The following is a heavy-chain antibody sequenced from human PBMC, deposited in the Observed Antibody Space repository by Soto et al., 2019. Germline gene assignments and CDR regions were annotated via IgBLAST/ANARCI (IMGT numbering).Heavy chain of an antibody. V-gene: IGHV3-23*01. D-gene: IGHD5-12*01. Sequence: GGSLRLSCAASGFTFSSYAMSWVRQAPGKGLEWVSAISGSGGSTYYADSVKGRFTISRDNSKNTLYLQMNSLRAEDTAVYYCALNSGYDLGAFDIWGQGTMVTVSS. CDR3: ALNSGYDLGAFDI. J-gene: IGHJ3*02. CDR2: ISGSGGST. CDR1: GFTFSSYA.